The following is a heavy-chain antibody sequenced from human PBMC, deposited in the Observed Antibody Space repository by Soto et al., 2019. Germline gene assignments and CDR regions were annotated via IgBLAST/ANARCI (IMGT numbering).Heavy chain of an antibody. D-gene: IGHD1-26*01. CDR3: ARGSIVGAARAYYFDY. Sequence: QVQLVQSGAEVKKPGSSVKVSCKASGGTFSSYAISWVRQAPGQGLEWMGGIIPIFGTANYAQKFQGRVTMTADESTSTAYMELRSLRSEDTAVYYCARGSIVGAARAYYFDYWGQGTLVTVSS. CDR1: GGTFSSYA. CDR2: IIPIFGTA. J-gene: IGHJ4*02. V-gene: IGHV1-69*01.